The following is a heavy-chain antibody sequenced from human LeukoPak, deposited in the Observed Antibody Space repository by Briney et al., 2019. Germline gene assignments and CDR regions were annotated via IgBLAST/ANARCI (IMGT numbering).Heavy chain of an antibody. Sequence: GGSLRLSCAASGFTFSSYSMNWVRQAPGKGLQWVSSISTSSAYIHYADSVKGRFTISRDNAKNSLYLQMDGLRAEDTAVYYCARDEGSSGWYNYWGQGTLVTVSS. CDR3: ARDEGSSGWYNY. CDR1: GFTFSSYS. V-gene: IGHV3-21*04. J-gene: IGHJ4*02. CDR2: ISTSSAYI. D-gene: IGHD6-19*01.